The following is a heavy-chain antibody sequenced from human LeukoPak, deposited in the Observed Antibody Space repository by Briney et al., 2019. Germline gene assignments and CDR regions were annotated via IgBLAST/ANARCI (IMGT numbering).Heavy chain of an antibody. V-gene: IGHV4-59*08. CDR1: GGSISSYY. CDR3: ARRSSGYYFNYWYFDL. D-gene: IGHD3-22*01. Sequence: SETLSLTCTVSGGSISSYYWSWIRQPPGKGLEWIGYIYYSGSTNYNPSLKSRVTISVDTSKNQFSLKLSSVTAADKGVYYCARRSSGYYFNYWYFDLWGRGTLVTVSS. J-gene: IGHJ2*01. CDR2: IYYSGST.